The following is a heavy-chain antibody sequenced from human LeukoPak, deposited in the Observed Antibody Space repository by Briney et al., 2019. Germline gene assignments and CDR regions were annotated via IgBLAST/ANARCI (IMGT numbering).Heavy chain of an antibody. CDR1: GFTVSSNY. CDR2: IYSGGSI. Sequence: GGSLRPSCTASGFTVSSNYMSWVRQAPGKGLEWVSIIYSGGSIYYADSVKGRFTISRDNSKNTLYLQMNSLRAEDTAVYYCARGYVPPYCGGGSCYSGHFEYWGQGTLVTVSS. D-gene: IGHD2-15*01. J-gene: IGHJ4*02. V-gene: IGHV3-53*01. CDR3: ARGYVPPYCGGGSCYSGHFEY.